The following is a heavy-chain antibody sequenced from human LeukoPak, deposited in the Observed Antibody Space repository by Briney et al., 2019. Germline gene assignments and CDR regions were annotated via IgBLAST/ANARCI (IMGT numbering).Heavy chain of an antibody. Sequence: GGSLRLSCAASGFTFSSYAMSWVRQAPGKGLEWVSAISGSGGSTYYADSVKGRFTISRDNPKNTLYLQMHSLRAEDTAVYYCAKPPHGAADYYYYGMDVWGQGTTVTVSS. V-gene: IGHV3-23*01. J-gene: IGHJ6*02. CDR1: GFTFSSYA. CDR2: ISGSGGST. D-gene: IGHD3-16*01. CDR3: AKPPHGAADYYYYGMDV.